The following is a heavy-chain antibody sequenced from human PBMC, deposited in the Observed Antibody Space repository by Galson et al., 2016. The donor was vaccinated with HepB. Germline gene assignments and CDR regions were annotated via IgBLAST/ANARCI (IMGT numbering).Heavy chain of an antibody. V-gene: IGHV3-9*01. Sequence: SLRLSCAASGFTFGNYAMHWVRQVPGKGLEWVSGISWISGTIAYADSVKGRLTISRDNAKNSLYLQMNSLRTEDTALYYCAKDIGTDSSDSPLFHYLGQGTLVTVSS. D-gene: IGHD3-22*01. CDR3: AKDIGTDSSDSPLFHY. CDR1: GFTFGNYA. J-gene: IGHJ4*02. CDR2: ISWISGTI.